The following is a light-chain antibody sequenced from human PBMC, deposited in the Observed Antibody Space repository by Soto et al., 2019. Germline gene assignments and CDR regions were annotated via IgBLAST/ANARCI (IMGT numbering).Light chain of an antibody. CDR1: NSNIGGNY. CDR3: AAWDDSLSGRV. CDR2: TDS. Sequence: QSVLTQPPSASGTPGQRVTISCSGSNSNIGGNYVFWYQQLPGTAPKLLIYTDSHRPSGVPDRFSGSKSGTSASLAINGLRSEDEADYYCAAWDDSLSGRVFGGGTKLTVL. V-gene: IGLV1-47*02. J-gene: IGLJ3*02.